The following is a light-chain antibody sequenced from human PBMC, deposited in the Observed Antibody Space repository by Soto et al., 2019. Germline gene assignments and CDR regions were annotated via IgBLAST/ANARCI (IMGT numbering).Light chain of an antibody. CDR2: QTS. J-gene: IGKJ5*01. V-gene: IGKV3-11*01. Sequence: IVLTHSPATLSSFPGDIVTLSCRASQYINTRLAWYQHRPGQAPRLLIYQTSIRAAGIPARLSASGSGTDFTLTISDVQPEDFAVYYCQQRRNWPITTFGQGTRLEIK. CDR3: QQRRNWPITT. CDR1: QYINTR.